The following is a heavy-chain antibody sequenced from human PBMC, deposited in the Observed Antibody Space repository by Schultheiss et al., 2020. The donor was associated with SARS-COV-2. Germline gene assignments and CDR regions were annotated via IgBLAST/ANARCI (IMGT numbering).Heavy chain of an antibody. J-gene: IGHJ4*02. D-gene: IGHD5-24*01. V-gene: IGHV3-11*04. CDR3: ARDRRDGYNGRRYFDY. Sequence: GGSLRLSCAASGFTFSDYYMSWIRQAPGKGLEWVSYISSSGSTIYYADSVKGRFTISRDNAKNSLYLQMNSLRAEDTAVYYCARDRRDGYNGRRYFDYWGQGTLVTVSS. CDR2: ISSSGSTI. CDR1: GFTFSDYY.